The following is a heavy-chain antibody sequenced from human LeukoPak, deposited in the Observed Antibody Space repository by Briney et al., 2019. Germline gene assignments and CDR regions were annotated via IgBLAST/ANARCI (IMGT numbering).Heavy chain of an antibody. D-gene: IGHD3-10*01. Sequence: PSETLSLTCTVSGGSISSYYWSWIRQPPGKGLEWIGYIYYSGSTNYNPSLKSRVTISVDTSKNQFSLKLSSVTAADTAVYYCAKDGRLLWFGEPYDYWGQGTLVTVSS. CDR3: AKDGRLLWFGEPYDY. CDR1: GGSISSYY. V-gene: IGHV4-59*01. J-gene: IGHJ4*02. CDR2: IYYSGST.